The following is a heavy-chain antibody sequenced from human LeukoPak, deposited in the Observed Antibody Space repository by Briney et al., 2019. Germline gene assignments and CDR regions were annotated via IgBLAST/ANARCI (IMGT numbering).Heavy chain of an antibody. V-gene: IGHV3-11*01. D-gene: IGHD6-6*01. J-gene: IGHJ4*02. CDR2: LSSSGSTI. CDR3: ARGPIGARAVFPPHY. Sequence: GGSLRLSWAASGFTFSDYYMSWIRQAPGKGLEWVSYLSSSGSTIYYADSVKGRFTISRDNAKNSLYLQMNSLRAEDTAVYYCARGPIGARAVFPPHYWGQGALVTVSS. CDR1: GFTFSDYY.